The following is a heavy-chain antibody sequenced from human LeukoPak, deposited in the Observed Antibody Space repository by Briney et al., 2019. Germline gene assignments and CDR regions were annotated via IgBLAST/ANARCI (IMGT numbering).Heavy chain of an antibody. D-gene: IGHD3-10*01. J-gene: IGHJ4*02. CDR3: ARGYGSGSPTNFDY. CDR1: GFTFSSYW. Sequence: PGGSLRLSCAASGFTFSSYWMHWVRQAPGKGLEWVSVMYGDGTTYYADSVKGRFTISRDDSKNTLYLQMNSLRAEDTAVYYCARGYGSGSPTNFDYWGQGTLVTISS. V-gene: IGHV3-66*01. CDR2: MYGDGTT.